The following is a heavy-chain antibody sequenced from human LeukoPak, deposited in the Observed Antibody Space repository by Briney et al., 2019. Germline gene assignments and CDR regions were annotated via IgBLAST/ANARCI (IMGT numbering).Heavy chain of an antibody. Sequence: SETLSLTCTVSGGSISSSSYYWGWIRQPPGKGLEWIGSIYYSGSTYYNPSLKSRVTISVDTSKNQFSLKLNSVTAADTAVYYCATRGGDRAAAGDYWGQGTLVTVSS. V-gene: IGHV4-39*01. CDR2: IYYSGST. CDR1: GGSISSSSYY. CDR3: ATRGGDRAAAGDY. J-gene: IGHJ4*02. D-gene: IGHD6-13*01.